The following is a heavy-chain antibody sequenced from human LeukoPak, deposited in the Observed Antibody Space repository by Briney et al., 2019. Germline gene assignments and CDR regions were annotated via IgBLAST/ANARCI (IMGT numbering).Heavy chain of an antibody. CDR1: GGTFSSYA. D-gene: IGHD4-17*01. CDR3: ARKAYGDYDY. Sequence: SVKVSCKASGGTFSSYAISWVRQAPGQGLEWMGRIIPIFGTANYDQKFQGRVTITTDESTSTAYMELSSLRSEDTAVYYCARKAYGDYDYWGQGTLVTVSS. V-gene: IGHV1-69*05. J-gene: IGHJ4*02. CDR2: IIPIFGTA.